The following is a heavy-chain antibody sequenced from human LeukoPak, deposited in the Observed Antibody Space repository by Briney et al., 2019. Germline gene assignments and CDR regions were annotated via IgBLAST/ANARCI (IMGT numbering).Heavy chain of an antibody. CDR3: TTDNYDGY. CDR2: VLSKTDGGTT. CDR1: GFTFTNAW. V-gene: IGHV3-15*01. Sequence: NPGGSLRLSCAASGFTFTNAWMSCVRQAPGQGREWVSRVLSKTDGGTTDYAAPVQGRFTISRDDSENTLYLQMNSLKTEDTAVYYCTTDNYDGYWGQGTLVTVSS. J-gene: IGHJ4*02.